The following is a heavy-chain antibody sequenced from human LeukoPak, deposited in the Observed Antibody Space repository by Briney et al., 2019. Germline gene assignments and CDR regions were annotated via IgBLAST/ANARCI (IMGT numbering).Heavy chain of an antibody. V-gene: IGHV3-23*01. J-gene: IGHJ4*02. CDR1: GFTVSSNY. Sequence: PGGSLRLSCAASGFTVSSNYMSWVRQAPGKGLEWVSAISGSGGSTYYADSVKGRFTISRDNSKNTLYLQMNSLRAEDTAVYYCAKDLAPLKARTGGLSDYWGQGTLVTVSS. CDR2: ISGSGGST. CDR3: AKDLAPLKARTGGLSDY. D-gene: IGHD1-14*01.